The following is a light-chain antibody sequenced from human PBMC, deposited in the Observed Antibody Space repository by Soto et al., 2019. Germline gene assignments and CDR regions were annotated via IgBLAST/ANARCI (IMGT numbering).Light chain of an antibody. CDR2: TAS. Sequence: DIRMTQSPSSLSASVGDTVTITCRASQGISAYLSWFQHKPGEAPKLLIYTASSLQGGVPLRFSGAGSRTDFSLTISGLQPEDSATYYCQQTYTFPWTFCQGTRVDIK. CDR3: QQTYTFPWT. CDR1: QGISAY. J-gene: IGKJ1*01. V-gene: IGKV1-39*01.